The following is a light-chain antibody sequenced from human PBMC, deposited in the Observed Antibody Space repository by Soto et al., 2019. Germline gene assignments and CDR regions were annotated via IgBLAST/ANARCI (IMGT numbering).Light chain of an antibody. CDR3: QQYNNWPLT. CDR2: DAS. J-gene: IGKJ4*01. Sequence: DIQMTPSPSTLSASVGDIAPITRRASQSINIWLAWYQQKPGKAPKVLIYDASSLKSGVPSRFSGSGSGTEFTLTISSLQPDDFAVYYCQQYNNWPLTFGGGTKVDIK. V-gene: IGKV1-5*01. CDR1: QSINIW.